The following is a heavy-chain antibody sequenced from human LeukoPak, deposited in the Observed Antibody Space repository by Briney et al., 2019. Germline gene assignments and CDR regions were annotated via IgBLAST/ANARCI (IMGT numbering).Heavy chain of an antibody. V-gene: IGHV1-69*05. D-gene: IGHD6-13*01. Sequence: ASVKVSCKASRGTFSSYAISWVRQAPGQGLEWMGGIIPIFGTANYAQKFQGRVTITTDESTSTAYMELSSLRSEDTAVYYCASRQLVPKYYYYYYYMDVWGKGTTVTVSS. J-gene: IGHJ6*03. CDR2: IIPIFGTA. CDR3: ASRQLVPKYYYYYYYMDV. CDR1: RGTFSSYA.